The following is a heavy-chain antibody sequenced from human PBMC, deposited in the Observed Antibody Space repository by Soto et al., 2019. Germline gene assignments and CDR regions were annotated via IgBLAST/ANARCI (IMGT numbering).Heavy chain of an antibody. CDR1: GFTFSSYG. D-gene: IGHD3-10*01. V-gene: IGHV3-30*18. J-gene: IGHJ4*02. CDR2: ISYDGSNK. CDR3: AKEALWFGESGYFEY. Sequence: SLRLSCSASGFTFSSYGMHWVRQTPGKGLEWVAVISYDGSNKYYADSVKGRFTISRDNSKNTLYMQINSLRAEDTAVYYCAKEALWFGESGYFEYWGQGTLVSVS.